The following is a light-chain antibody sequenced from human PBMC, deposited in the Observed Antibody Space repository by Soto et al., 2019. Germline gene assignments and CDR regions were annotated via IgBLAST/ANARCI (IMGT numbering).Light chain of an antibody. CDR2: DVN. V-gene: IGLV2-11*01. Sequence: QSALTQPRSVSGSPGQSVTISCTGTSSDVGGYEHVSWYQQHPGKAPKFMIYDVNERPSGVPNRFSGSKSGNTASLTISGLQAEDEADYYCCSYAGSYSWVFGGGTKVTVL. CDR1: SSDVGGYEH. J-gene: IGLJ3*02. CDR3: CSYAGSYSWV.